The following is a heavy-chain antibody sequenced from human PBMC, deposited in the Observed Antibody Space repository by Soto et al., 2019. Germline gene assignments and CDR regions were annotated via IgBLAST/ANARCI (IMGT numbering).Heavy chain of an antibody. Sequence: PGGSLRLSCAASRFTFSSYGMHWVRQAPGKGLEWVAVIWYDGSNKYYADSVKGRFTISRDNSKNTLYLQMNSLRAEDTAVYYCARDGRIAAAGSNWFDPWGQGTLVTVSS. D-gene: IGHD6-13*01. CDR1: RFTFSSYG. CDR2: IWYDGSNK. CDR3: ARDGRIAAAGSNWFDP. J-gene: IGHJ5*02. V-gene: IGHV3-33*01.